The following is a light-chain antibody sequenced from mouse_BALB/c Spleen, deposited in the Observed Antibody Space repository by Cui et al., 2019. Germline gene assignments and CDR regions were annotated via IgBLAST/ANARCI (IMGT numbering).Light chain of an antibody. V-gene: IGKV4-80*01. CDR3: HQWSSYPWT. CDR1: SSVSY. J-gene: IGKJ1*01. Sequence: QIVLTQSPAIMSASLGEEITLPCSASSSVSYMHWYKQKSGTSPKLLMYSTANQGCGVGARFSGSGSGSFYSLTISSVEAEDAADYYCHQWSSYPWTFGGGTKLEIK. CDR2: STA.